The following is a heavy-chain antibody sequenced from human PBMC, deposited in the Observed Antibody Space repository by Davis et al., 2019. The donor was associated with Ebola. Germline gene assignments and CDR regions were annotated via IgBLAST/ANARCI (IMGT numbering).Heavy chain of an antibody. CDR1: GDSVSSNSVA. D-gene: IGHD5-24*01. CDR3: ARDGYNYVGFDP. CDR2: TYYRSKWYN. Sequence: SQTLSLTCAISGDSVSSNSVAWNWIRQSPSRGLEWLGRTYYRSKWYNEYAESVKSRITVNPDTSKNQFSLQLNSVTPEDTAVYYCARDGYNYVGFDPWGQGTLVTVSS. V-gene: IGHV6-1*01. J-gene: IGHJ5*02.